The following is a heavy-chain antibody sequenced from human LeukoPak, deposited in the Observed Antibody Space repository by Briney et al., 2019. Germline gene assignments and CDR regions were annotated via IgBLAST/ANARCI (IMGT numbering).Heavy chain of an antibody. Sequence: ASVKVSCKASGGTFISYAISWVRQAPGQGLEWMGGIIPIFGTANYAQKFQGRVTITADESTSTAYMELSSLRSEDTAVYYCARGTTRRRYYYGSGSYYLFDYWGQGTLVTVSS. CDR1: GGTFISYA. CDR3: ARGTTRRRYYYGSGSYYLFDY. CDR2: IIPIFGTA. D-gene: IGHD3-10*01. V-gene: IGHV1-69*13. J-gene: IGHJ4*02.